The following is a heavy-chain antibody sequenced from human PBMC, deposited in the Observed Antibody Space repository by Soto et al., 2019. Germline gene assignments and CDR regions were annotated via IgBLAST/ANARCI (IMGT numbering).Heavy chain of an antibody. J-gene: IGHJ4*02. CDR2: ITIRTGNV. CDR1: GCTFSSYA. D-gene: IGHD3-22*01. Sequence: GGSLRLSCAASGCTFSSYAMSWVRQAPGKGLEWLAYITIRTGNVLYADSVRGRFTISADNAENSVILQMNSLRDEDSAVYYCARAPYYYDSSGYWVYWGQGTLVTVSS. CDR3: ARAPYYYDSSGYWVY. V-gene: IGHV3-48*02.